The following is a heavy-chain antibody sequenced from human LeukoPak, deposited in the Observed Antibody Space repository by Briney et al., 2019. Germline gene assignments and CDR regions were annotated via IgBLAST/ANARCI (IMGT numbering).Heavy chain of an antibody. Sequence: SETLSLTCTVSGGSISSSSYYWGWIRQPPGKGLEWIGSIYYSGSTYYNPSLKSRVTISVDTSKNQFSLKLSSVTAADTAVYYCARTSNLRWSPLGWFDPWGQGTLVTVSS. CDR1: GGSISSSSYY. J-gene: IGHJ5*02. V-gene: IGHV4-39*01. CDR2: IYYSGST. D-gene: IGHD4-23*01. CDR3: ARTSNLRWSPLGWFDP.